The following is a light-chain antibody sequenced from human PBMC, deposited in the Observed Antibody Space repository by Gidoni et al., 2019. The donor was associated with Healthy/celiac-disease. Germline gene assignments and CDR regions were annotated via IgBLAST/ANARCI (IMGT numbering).Light chain of an antibody. Sequence: DIQLTQSPSSLSASVGDRVTITCRASQSISSYLNWYQQKPGKAPKRLIYAASSLQSGVPSRFSGSGSGTDFTLTNSSLQPEDFATYYCQQSYSTPWTVGQGTKVEIK. CDR2: AAS. J-gene: IGKJ1*01. V-gene: IGKV1-39*01. CDR3: QQSYSTPWT. CDR1: QSISSY.